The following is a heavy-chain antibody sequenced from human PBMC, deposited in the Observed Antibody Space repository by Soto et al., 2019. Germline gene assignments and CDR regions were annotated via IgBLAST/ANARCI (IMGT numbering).Heavy chain of an antibody. V-gene: IGHV1-69*13. J-gene: IGHJ6*02. CDR1: GGTFSSYA. Sequence: SVKVSCKASGGTFSSYAISWVRQAPGQGLEWMGGIIPIFGTANYAQKFQGRVTITADESTSTAYMELSSLRSEDTAVYYCARADIVLVPAAMPPMYYYYGMDVWGQ. CDR3: ARADIVLVPAAMPPMYYYYGMDV. D-gene: IGHD2-2*01. CDR2: IIPIFGTA.